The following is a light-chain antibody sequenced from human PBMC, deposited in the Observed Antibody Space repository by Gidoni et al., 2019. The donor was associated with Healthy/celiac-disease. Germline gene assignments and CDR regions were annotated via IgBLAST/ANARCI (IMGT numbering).Light chain of an antibody. CDR1: QSVSSSY. J-gene: IGKJ4*01. CDR2: GAS. V-gene: IGKV3-20*01. CDR3: QQYGSSRELT. Sequence: EIVLTQSPGTLSLSPGERATRSCRASQSVSSSYLAWHQQKPGQAPRLLIYGASSRATGIPVRFSGSGSGTDFTLTISRLEPEDFAVYYCQQYGSSRELTFGGGTKVEIK.